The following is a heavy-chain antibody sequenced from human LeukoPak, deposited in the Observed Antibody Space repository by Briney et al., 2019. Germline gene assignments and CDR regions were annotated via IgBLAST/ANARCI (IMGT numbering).Heavy chain of an antibody. V-gene: IGHV4-59*01. D-gene: IGHD1-26*01. CDR2: IHYTGST. Sequence: PSETLSLTCTVSGGSISGYYWSWIRQPPGKGLEWIGYIHYTGSTNYNPSLKSRVTISVDTSKNQFSLRLSSPTAADTAVYYCARVLASWENYDYWGQGTLFTVSS. CDR1: GGSISGYY. J-gene: IGHJ4*02. CDR3: ARVLASWENYDY.